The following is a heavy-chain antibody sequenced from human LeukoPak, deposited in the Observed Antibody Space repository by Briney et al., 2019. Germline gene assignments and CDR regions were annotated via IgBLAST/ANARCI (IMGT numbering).Heavy chain of an antibody. CDR3: ARAFEGGFNP. Sequence: VASVKVSCKASGYIFIGYYMHWVRQAPGQGLEWMGRINPNGGGTNYAQKFQGRVTMTRDTSISTAYMELGRLRFDDTAVYYCARAFEGGFNPWGQGTLVTVSS. J-gene: IGHJ5*02. V-gene: IGHV1-2*02. CDR2: INPNGGGT. CDR1: GYIFIGYY.